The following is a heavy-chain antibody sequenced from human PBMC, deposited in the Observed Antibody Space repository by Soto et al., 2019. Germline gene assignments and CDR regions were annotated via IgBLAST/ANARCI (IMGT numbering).Heavy chain of an antibody. D-gene: IGHD6-19*01. CDR2: IYYSGST. CDR3: ARFLVAVAGRFDY. CDR1: GGSVSSGSYY. J-gene: IGHJ4*02. Sequence: PSETLSLTCTVSGGSVSSGSYYWSWIRQPPGKGLEWIGYIYYSGSTNYNPSLKSRVTISVDTSKNQFSLKLSSVTAADTAVYYCARFLVAVAGRFDYWGQGTLVTVSS. V-gene: IGHV4-61*01.